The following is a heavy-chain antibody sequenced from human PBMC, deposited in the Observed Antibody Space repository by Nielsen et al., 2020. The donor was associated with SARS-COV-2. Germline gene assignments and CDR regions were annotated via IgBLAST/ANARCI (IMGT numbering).Heavy chain of an antibody. J-gene: IGHJ3*02. CDR3: AALDVLMVYAIPTDAFDI. CDR2: INHSGST. D-gene: IGHD2-8*01. CDR1: GGSFSGYY. Sequence: SETLSLTCAVYGGSFSGYYWSWIRQPPGKGLEWIGEINHSGSTNYNPSLKSRVTISVDTSKNQFSLKLSSVTAADTAVYYCAALDVLMVYAIPTDAFDIWGQGTMVTVSS. V-gene: IGHV4-34*01.